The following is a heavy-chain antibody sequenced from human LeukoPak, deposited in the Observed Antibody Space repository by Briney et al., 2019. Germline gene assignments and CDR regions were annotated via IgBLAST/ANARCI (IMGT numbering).Heavy chain of an antibody. J-gene: IGHJ5*02. CDR1: GGSFSGYY. Sequence: EPSETLSLTCAVYGGSFSGYYWSWIRQPPGKGLEWIGEINHSGSTNYNPSLKSRVTISVDTSKNQFSLKLSSVTAADTAVYYCARGLVRFSPGLRPIWFDPWGQGTLVTVSS. CDR2: INHSGST. V-gene: IGHV4-34*01. CDR3: ARGLVRFSPGLRPIWFDP. D-gene: IGHD3-3*01.